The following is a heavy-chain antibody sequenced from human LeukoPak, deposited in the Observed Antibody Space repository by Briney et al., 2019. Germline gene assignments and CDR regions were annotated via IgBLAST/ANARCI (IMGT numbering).Heavy chain of an antibody. CDR2: IFSGGTT. Sequence: VRSLRLSRAASGFTASSNYMSCVSHTPGEGLEWGSVIFSGGTTNYANSVRGRFTISRDNPKNTLYLQMNSLRVEDTAAYYCARGRNEISPGIDVWGQGTTVTVSS. J-gene: IGHJ6*02. CDR3: ARGRNEISPGIDV. CDR1: GFTASSNY. D-gene: IGHD1-1*01. V-gene: IGHV3-53*01.